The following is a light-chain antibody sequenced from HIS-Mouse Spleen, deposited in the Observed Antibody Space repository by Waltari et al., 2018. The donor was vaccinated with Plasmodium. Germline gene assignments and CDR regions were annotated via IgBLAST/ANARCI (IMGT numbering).Light chain of an antibody. CDR2: EDS. CDR3: YSTDSSGNRRV. V-gene: IGLV3-10*01. CDR1: ALPKKY. Sequence: SYELTQPPSVSVSPGQTARITCSGDALPKKYAYWYQQKSGQAPVLVIYEDSKRPSGIPEGFSGSSSGTMATLTISVAQVEDEADYYCYSTDSSGNRRVFGGGTKLTVL. J-gene: IGLJ3*02.